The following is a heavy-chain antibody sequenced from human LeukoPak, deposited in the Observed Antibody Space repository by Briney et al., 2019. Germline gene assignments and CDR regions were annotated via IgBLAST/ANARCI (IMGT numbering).Heavy chain of an antibody. CDR2: INAGNGNT. CDR1: GYTFTSYA. J-gene: IGHJ4*02. V-gene: IGHV1-3*01. CDR3: ARDPHCGGDCYNDY. Sequence: ASVTVSCKASGYTFTSYATHWVRQAPGQRLEWMGWINAGNGNTKYSQKFQGRVTITRDTSASTAYMELSSLRSEDTAVYYCARDPHCGGDCYNDYWGQGTLVTVSS. D-gene: IGHD2-21*02.